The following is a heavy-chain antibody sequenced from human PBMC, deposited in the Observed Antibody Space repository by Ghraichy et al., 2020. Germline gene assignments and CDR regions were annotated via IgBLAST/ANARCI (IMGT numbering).Heavy chain of an antibody. J-gene: IGHJ5*02. CDR1: GGTFITYT. D-gene: IGHD5-24*01. Sequence: SVKVSCKASGGTFITYTFTWVRQAPGQGFEWLGGIIPLFGSADYAQKFRDRVTITADDSTTTAYMELTGLTSDDTAVYYCARGSAMKMANNYFDPWGQGTLVTGSS. V-gene: IGHV1-69*13. CDR2: IIPLFGSA. CDR3: ARGSAMKMANNYFDP.